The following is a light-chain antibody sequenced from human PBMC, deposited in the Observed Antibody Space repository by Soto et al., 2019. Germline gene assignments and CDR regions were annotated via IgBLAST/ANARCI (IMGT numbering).Light chain of an antibody. CDR2: DNN. CDR3: GTWDNSLSVVYV. CDR1: ASNIGNNY. V-gene: IGLV1-51*01. Sequence: QSVLTQPPSVSAAPGQKVTISCSGSASNIGNNYVSWYQHLPGTAPRLLIYDNNERPSGIPERFPGSKSGTSATLDITGLQTGDEADYYCGTWDNSLSVVYVFGTGTKVTVL. J-gene: IGLJ1*01.